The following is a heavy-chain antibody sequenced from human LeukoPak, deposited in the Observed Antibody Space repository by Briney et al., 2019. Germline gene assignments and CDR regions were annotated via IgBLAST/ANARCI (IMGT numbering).Heavy chain of an antibody. V-gene: IGHV3-66*01. CDR2: IYTSGDT. Sequence: GGSLRLSCAASGVTVSGSYMSWFRQAPGKGLEWVSVIYTSGDTYCADSVKGRFTISRDSSKNTLYLQMNTLRTEDTAVYYCVRVRYSGSWFPVPNFDCWGQGTLVTVSS. D-gene: IGHD1-26*01. J-gene: IGHJ4*02. CDR3: VRVRYSGSWFPVPNFDC. CDR1: GVTVSGSY.